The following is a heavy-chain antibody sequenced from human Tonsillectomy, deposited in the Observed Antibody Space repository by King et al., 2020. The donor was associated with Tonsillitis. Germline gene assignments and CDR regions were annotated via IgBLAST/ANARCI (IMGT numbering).Heavy chain of an antibody. Sequence: VTLKESGPALVKPPQTLTLTCTFSGFSLSTTGMRVSWIRQTPGKALEWLARIDWDDEKFYSTYLKTRLTISKDTSKNQVVLTMTNMDPVDTATYFCARATDLAWFDPWGQGTLVIVSS. CDR1: GFSLSTTGMR. J-gene: IGHJ5*02. D-gene: IGHD3-3*02. V-gene: IGHV2-70*04. CDR2: IDWDDEK. CDR3: ARATDLAWFDP.